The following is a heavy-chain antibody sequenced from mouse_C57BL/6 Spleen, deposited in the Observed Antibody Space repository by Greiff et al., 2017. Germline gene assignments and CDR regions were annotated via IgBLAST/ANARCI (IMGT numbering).Heavy chain of an antibody. D-gene: IGHD2-4*01. CDR3: AICHYDYDGFAY. CDR1: GYTFTSYW. J-gene: IGHJ3*01. V-gene: IGHV1-69*01. CDR2: IDPSDSYT. Sequence: VQLLQSGAELVMPGASVKLSCKASGYTFTSYWMHWVKPRPGQGLEWIGEIDPSDSYTNYNQKFKGKFTLTVDKSSSTAYMQLSSLTSEDSAVYDCAICHYDYDGFAYWGQGTLVTVSA.